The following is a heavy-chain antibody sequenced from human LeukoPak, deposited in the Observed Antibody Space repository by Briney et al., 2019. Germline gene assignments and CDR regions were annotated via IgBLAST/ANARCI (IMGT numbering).Heavy chain of an antibody. CDR2: ITSSSTYT. J-gene: IGHJ4*02. D-gene: IGHD3-16*02. Sequence: GGSLRLSCAASGFSFSSYNMNWVRQTPGKGLEWVSSITSSSTYTFYADSVKGRFTISRDNARNSLYLQMNSLRAEDTAVYYCARGYDYVWGSYRYTYAAYFDYWGQGTLVTVSS. CDR1: GFSFSSYN. V-gene: IGHV3-21*01. CDR3: ARGYDYVWGSYRYTYAAYFDY.